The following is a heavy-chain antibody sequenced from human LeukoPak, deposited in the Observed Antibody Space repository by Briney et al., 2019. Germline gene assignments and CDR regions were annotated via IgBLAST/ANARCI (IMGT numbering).Heavy chain of an antibody. Sequence: GGSLRLSCAASGFTFSSYAMHWVRQAPGKGLEWVAVISYDGSNKYYADSVKGRFTISRDNSKNPLYLQMNRLRAEDTAVYYCARDGVVPPDYYYGMDVWGQGTTVTVSS. CDR1: GFTFSSYA. V-gene: IGHV3-30-3*01. J-gene: IGHJ6*02. CDR2: ISYDGSNK. CDR3: ARDGVVPPDYYYGMDV. D-gene: IGHD2-2*01.